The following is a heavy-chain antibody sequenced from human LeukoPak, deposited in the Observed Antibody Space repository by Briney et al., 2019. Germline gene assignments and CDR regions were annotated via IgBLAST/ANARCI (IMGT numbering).Heavy chain of an antibody. CDR2: TYHSGST. V-gene: IGHV4-30-2*01. CDR3: AKDAPRSCTNGVCSHFDY. Sequence: SQTLSLTCTVSGGSISSGGYYWSWIRQPPGKGLEWIGYTYHSGSTYYNPSLKSRVTISVDRSKNQFSLKLSSVTAADTAVYYCAKDAPRSCTNGVCSHFDYWGQGTLVTVSS. J-gene: IGHJ4*02. CDR1: GGSISSGGYY. D-gene: IGHD2-8*01.